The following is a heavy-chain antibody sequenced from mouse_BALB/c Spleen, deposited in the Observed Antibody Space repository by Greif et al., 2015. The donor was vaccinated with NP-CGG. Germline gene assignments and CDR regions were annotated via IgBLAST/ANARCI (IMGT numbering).Heavy chain of an antibody. J-gene: IGHJ3*01. Sequence: EVKLVESGGGLVQPGGSRKLSCAASGFTFSDYGMAWVRQAPGKGPEWVAFISNLAYSIYYADTVTGRFTISRENAKNTLYLEMSSLRSEDTAMYYCARDLTTADAYWGQGTLVTVSA. CDR3: ARDLTTADAY. CDR2: ISNLAYSI. CDR1: GFTFSDYG. D-gene: IGHD1-2*01. V-gene: IGHV5-15*02.